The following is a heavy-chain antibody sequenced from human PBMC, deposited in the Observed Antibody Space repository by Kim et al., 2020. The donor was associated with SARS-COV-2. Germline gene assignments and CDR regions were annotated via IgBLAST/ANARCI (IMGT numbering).Heavy chain of an antibody. D-gene: IGHD2-21*02. Sequence: AGSVRGRFTISRDNCKSTAYLHVNCLRAEDTAVYYCARIDTGDWHYFERWGQGTLITVSS. V-gene: IGHV3-23*01. J-gene: IGHJ4*02. CDR3: ARIDTGDWHYFER.